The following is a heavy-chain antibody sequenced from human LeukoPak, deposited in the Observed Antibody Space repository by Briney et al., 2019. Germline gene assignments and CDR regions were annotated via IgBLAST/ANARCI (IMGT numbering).Heavy chain of an antibody. D-gene: IGHD6-13*01. V-gene: IGHV5-10-1*01. CDR1: GYSFTSYW. CDR2: IDPSDSYT. CDR3: ARGDSSSPALFNY. Sequence: PGESLKISCKGSGYSFTSYWISWVRQMPGKGLEWMGRIDPSDSYTNYSPSFQGHVTISADRSISTAYLQWSSLKASDTAMYYCARGDSSSPALFNYWGQGTLVIVSS. J-gene: IGHJ4*02.